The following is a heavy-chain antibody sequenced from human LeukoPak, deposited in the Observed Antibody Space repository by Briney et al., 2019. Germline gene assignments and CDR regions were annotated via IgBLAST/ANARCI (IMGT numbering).Heavy chain of an antibody. CDR1: GFTFSSYG. CDR2: ISYDGSNK. Sequence: GGSLRLSCAASGFTFSSYGMHWVRQAPGKGLEWVAVISYDGSNKYYADSVKGRFTISRDNSKNTLYLQMNSLRAEDTAVYYCAELVGEGFDYWGQGTLVTVSS. J-gene: IGHJ4*02. CDR3: AELVGEGFDY. V-gene: IGHV3-30*03. D-gene: IGHD3-10*01.